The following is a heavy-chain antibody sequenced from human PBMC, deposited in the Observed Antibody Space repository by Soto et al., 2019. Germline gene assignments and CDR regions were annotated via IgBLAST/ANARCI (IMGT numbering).Heavy chain of an antibody. D-gene: IGHD3-16*01. CDR2: IYHSGST. CDR1: SGSISSSNW. CDR3: ARAGTLGSEKGSYDDY. J-gene: IGHJ4*02. Sequence: QVQLQESGPGLVKPSGTLSLTCVVSSGSISSSNWWSWVRQPPGKGLEWIGEIYHSGSTNYNPSLKSRVTVSVDKSKNQFSLNLSSVTAADRAVYHCARAGTLGSEKGSYDDYWGQGTLVTVSS. V-gene: IGHV4-4*02.